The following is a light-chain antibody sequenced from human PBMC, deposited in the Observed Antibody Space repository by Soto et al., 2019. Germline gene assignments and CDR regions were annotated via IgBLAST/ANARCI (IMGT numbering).Light chain of an antibody. Sequence: DIQMTQSPSSLSASVGDRVTITFRASQTISTYLSWFQQKPGKAPKVLIYAASTLQSGVPSRFSGSASGAEFTLTISNLQSEDFATYYCQQSFSPLLTFGGGTKVDI. CDR3: QQSFSPLLT. CDR2: AAS. CDR1: QTISTY. J-gene: IGKJ4*01. V-gene: IGKV1-39*01.